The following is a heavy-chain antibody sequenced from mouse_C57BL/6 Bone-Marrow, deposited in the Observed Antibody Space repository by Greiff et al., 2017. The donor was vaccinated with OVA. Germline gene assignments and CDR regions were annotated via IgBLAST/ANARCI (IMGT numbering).Heavy chain of an antibody. V-gene: IGHV14-4*01. CDR1: GFNIKDDY. Sequence: EVKVEESGAELVRPGASVKLSCTASGFNIKDDYMHWVKQRPEQGLEWIGWIDPENGDTEYASKFQGKATITADTSANTAYLQLSSLTSEDTAVYYCTSYDYDPPFAYWGQGTLVTVSA. J-gene: IGHJ3*01. D-gene: IGHD2-4*01. CDR2: IDPENGDT. CDR3: TSYDYDPPFAY.